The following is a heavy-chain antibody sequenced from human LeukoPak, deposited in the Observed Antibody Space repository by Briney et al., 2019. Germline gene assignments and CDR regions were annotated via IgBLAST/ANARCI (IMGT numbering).Heavy chain of an antibody. V-gene: IGHV3-53*01. D-gene: IGHD2-15*01. J-gene: IGHJ2*01. CDR3: TKEFCGSCADCAGGSYYDF. CDR2: IYSGGST. CDR1: GFTVSSNY. Sequence: PGGSLRLSCAASGFTVSSNYMSWVRQAPGKGLEWVSVIYSGGSTYYADSVKGRFTISRDNSKNTLYLQMNSLGAEDTALYYCTKEFCGSCADCAGGSYYDFWGRGALVTVSS.